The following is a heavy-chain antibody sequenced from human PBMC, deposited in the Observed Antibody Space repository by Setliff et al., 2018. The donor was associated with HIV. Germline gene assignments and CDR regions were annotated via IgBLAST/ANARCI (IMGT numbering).Heavy chain of an antibody. CDR3: ARDCSSTSCPGSFNYYYYYYYMDV. D-gene: IGHD2-2*01. V-gene: IGHV1-46*03. J-gene: IGHJ6*03. CDR2: INPSGGST. CDR1: GYTFTSYY. Sequence: CKASGYTFTSYYMHWVRQAPGQGLEWMGTINPSGGSTSYAQKFQGRVTMTRDTSTSTVYMELSSLRSEDTAVYYCARDCSSTSCPGSFNYYYYYYYMDVWGKGTTVTVSS.